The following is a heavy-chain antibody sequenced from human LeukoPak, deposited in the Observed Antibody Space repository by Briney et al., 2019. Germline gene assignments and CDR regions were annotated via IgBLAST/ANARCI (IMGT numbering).Heavy chain of an antibody. J-gene: IGHJ1*01. CDR2: VDPEDGET. CDR3: ARDLDVGYTEYFQH. CDR1: GYTFTDYY. Sequence: ASVKISCKVSGYTFTDYYIHWVQQALGKGLEWMGLVDPEDGETIYAEKFQGRVTMTRNTSISTAYMELSSLRSEDTAVYYCARDLDVGYTEYFQHWGQGTLVTVSS. V-gene: IGHV1-69-2*01. D-gene: IGHD5-24*01.